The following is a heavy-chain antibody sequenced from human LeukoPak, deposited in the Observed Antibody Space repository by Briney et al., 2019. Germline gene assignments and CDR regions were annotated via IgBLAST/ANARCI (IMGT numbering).Heavy chain of an antibody. CDR3: ARVRAGYYYYYGMDV. Sequence: ASVKVSCKASGYTFTSYDINWVRQATGQGLEWMGWMNPNSGNSGYAQKFQGRVTMTRNTSISTAYMELSSLRSEDTAVYYCARVRAGYYYYYGMDVWGQGTTVTVSS. D-gene: IGHD6-19*01. CDR1: GYTFTSYD. J-gene: IGHJ6*02. CDR2: MNPNSGNS. V-gene: IGHV1-8*01.